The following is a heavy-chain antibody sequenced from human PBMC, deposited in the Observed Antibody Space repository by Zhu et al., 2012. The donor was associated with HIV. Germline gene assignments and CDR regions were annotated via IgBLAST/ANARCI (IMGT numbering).Heavy chain of an antibody. J-gene: IGHJ4*02. Sequence: QVQLQESGPGLVKPSETLSLTCSVSGGSTSSHYWSWIRQPPGKGLEWIGYVYYTGTTNYNPSLKSRVTISLDMSKNQFSLKLTSVTAADTAVYYCARLQDTSDYYYPFDYWGQGTLVTVSS. CDR1: GGSTSSHY. CDR3: ARLQDTSDYYYPFDY. D-gene: IGHD3-22*01. V-gene: IGHV4-59*11. CDR2: VYYTGTT.